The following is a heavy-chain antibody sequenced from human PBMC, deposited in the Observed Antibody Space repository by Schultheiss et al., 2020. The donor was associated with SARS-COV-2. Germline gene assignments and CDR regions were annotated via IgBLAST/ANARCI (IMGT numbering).Heavy chain of an antibody. CDR3: AKSFKTRIVVVPAAPT. J-gene: IGHJ5*02. Sequence: GGSLRLSCAASGFTFSSYAMSWVRQAPGKGLEWVSAISGSGGSTYYADSVKGRFTISRDNSKNTLYLQMNSLRAEDTAVYYCAKSFKTRIVVVPAAPTWGQGTLVTGSS. D-gene: IGHD2-2*01. V-gene: IGHV3-23*01. CDR1: GFTFSSYA. CDR2: ISGSGGST.